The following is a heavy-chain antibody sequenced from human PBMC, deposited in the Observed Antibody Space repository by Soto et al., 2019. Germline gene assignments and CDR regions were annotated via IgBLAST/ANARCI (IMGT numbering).Heavy chain of an antibody. D-gene: IGHD3-22*01. CDR2: IYYSGST. Sequence: QVQLQESGPGLVKPSQTLSLTCTVSGGSISSGGYYWSWIRQHPGKGLEWIGYIYYSGSTYYNPSLKSRVTISGDTSKNQFSLKLSSVTAADTAVYYCARDRDSSGYYLERYFDYLGQGTLVTVSS. J-gene: IGHJ4*02. CDR3: ARDRDSSGYYLERYFDY. V-gene: IGHV4-31*03. CDR1: GGSISSGGYY.